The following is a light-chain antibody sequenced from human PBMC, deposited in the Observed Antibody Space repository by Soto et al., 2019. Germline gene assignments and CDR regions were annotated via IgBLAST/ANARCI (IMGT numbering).Light chain of an antibody. V-gene: IGLV2-23*01. CDR3: CSYAGSSTYVV. J-gene: IGLJ2*01. Sequence: QSALTQPASVSGSPGQSITISCTGTSSDVGSYNLVSWYQQHPGKAPKPMIYEGSKRPSGVSHRFSGSKSGNTASLTISGLQADDEADYYCCSYAGSSTYVVFCGGTKLTVL. CDR2: EGS. CDR1: SSDVGSYNL.